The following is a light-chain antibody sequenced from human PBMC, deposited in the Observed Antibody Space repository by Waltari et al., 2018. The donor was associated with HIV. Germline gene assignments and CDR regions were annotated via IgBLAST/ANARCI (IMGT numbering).Light chain of an antibody. J-gene: IGLJ3*02. CDR3: NSYATGSAWV. Sequence: QSALTQPASVSGSPGQSITISFTGTSSDVGSYNLVSWYQQHPGKAPKLMIYEVTKRPSVVSNRCSGSKSGNTASLTISGLQAEDEADYYCNSYATGSAWVFGGGTKLTVL. CDR1: SSDVGSYNL. V-gene: IGLV2-23*02. CDR2: EVT.